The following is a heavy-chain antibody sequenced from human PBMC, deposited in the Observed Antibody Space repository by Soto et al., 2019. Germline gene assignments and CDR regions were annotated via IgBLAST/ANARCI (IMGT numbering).Heavy chain of an antibody. Sequence: SVKVSCKASGGTFSSYAISWVRQAPGQGLEWMGGFIPIFGTANYAQKFQGRVTITADESTSTAYMELSSLRSEDTAVYYCARPYYYDSSGYYRSVYYYYGMDVWGQGTTVTVSS. CDR2: FIPIFGTA. CDR3: ARPYYYDSSGYYRSVYYYYGMDV. D-gene: IGHD3-22*01. V-gene: IGHV1-69*13. J-gene: IGHJ6*02. CDR1: GGTFSSYA.